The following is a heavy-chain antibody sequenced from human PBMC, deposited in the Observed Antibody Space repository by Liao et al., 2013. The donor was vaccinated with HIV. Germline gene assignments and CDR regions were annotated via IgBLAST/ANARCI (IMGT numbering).Heavy chain of an antibody. J-gene: IGHJ6*03. CDR2: IYTSGST. V-gene: IGHV4-4*07. CDR3: ARDGGERYWSGYYYYYYIGR. Sequence: QVQLQESGPGLVKPSETLSLTCTVSGGSISSYYWSWIRQPAGKGLEWIGRIYTSGSTNYNPSLKSRVTMSVDTSKNQFSLKLSSVTAADTAVYYCARDGGERYWSGYYYYYYIGRLGQKGPRSTVS. CDR1: GGSISSYY. D-gene: IGHD3-16*01.